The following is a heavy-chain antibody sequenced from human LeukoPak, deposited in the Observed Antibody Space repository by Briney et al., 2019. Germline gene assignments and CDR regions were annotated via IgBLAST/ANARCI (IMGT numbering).Heavy chain of an antibody. J-gene: IGHJ4*02. V-gene: IGHV4-61*02. Sequence: PSQTLSLTCTVSGGSISSGSYYWSWIRQPAGKGLEWIGRIYTSGSTNYNPSLKSRVTISVDTSKNQFSLKLSSVTGADTAVYYCARDGYYYDSSGYYYIGYFDYWGQGALVTVSS. CDR2: IYTSGST. D-gene: IGHD3-22*01. CDR3: ARDGYYYDSSGYYYIGYFDY. CDR1: GGSISSGSYY.